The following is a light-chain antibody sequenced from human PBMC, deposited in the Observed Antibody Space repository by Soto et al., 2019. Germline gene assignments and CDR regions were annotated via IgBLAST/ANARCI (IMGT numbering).Light chain of an antibody. J-gene: IGKJ4*01. V-gene: IGKV3-11*01. Sequence: EIVVTQSPATLSLSPGERATLFCRASQNLNDYLVWYQQKPGQAPRLLIYDASKRATGIPARFSCSGSGTDFALTISSLQPEDFAVYYCQQRRDWPRTFGGGTKVEI. CDR3: QQRRDWPRT. CDR2: DAS. CDR1: QNLNDY.